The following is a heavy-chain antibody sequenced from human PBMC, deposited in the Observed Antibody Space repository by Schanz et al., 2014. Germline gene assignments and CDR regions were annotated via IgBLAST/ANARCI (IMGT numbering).Heavy chain of an antibody. CDR3: TADLWFGAVWGVW. Sequence: EVQLVESGGGLVKPGGSLRLSCATSGFTLNNAWMNWVRQAPGKGLQWVARIKSKTDGGTRDYAAPVKGRFTISTDDSKNAVNLQWNSLQPEDTAVYYCTADLWFGAVWGVWWGQGTLVTVSS. J-gene: IGHJ4*02. CDR2: IKSKTDGGTR. D-gene: IGHD3-10*01. V-gene: IGHV3-15*01. CDR1: GFTLNNAW.